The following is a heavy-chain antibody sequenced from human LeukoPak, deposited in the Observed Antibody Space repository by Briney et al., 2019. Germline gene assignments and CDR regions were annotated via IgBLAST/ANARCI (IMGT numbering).Heavy chain of an antibody. CDR3: AVPLTGDAFDI. CDR1: GYTFTSYG. Sequence: ASVKVSCKASGYTFTSYGISWVRQAPGQGLEWMGWISAYNGNTNYARKLQGRVTMTTDRSTSTAYMELRSLRSDDTAVYYCAVPLTGDAFDIWGQGTMVTVSS. J-gene: IGHJ3*02. V-gene: IGHV1-18*01. CDR2: ISAYNGNT.